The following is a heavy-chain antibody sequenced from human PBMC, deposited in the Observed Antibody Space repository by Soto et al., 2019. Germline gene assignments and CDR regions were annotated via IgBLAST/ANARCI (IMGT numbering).Heavy chain of an antibody. Sequence: QVLLQESGPRLVKPSETLSLTCSVSGGSIDNYYWSWIRQAPGKGLEWIGYVYHNGRTSYNPSLKSRVSISVDRSKNQFSLNLSSVTAADTAVYYCAREDRISAPGGIWFHPWGQRTLVTVSS. D-gene: IGHD6-13*01. V-gene: IGHV4-59*01. CDR2: VYHNGRT. J-gene: IGHJ5*02. CDR1: GGSIDNYY. CDR3: AREDRISAPGGIWFHP.